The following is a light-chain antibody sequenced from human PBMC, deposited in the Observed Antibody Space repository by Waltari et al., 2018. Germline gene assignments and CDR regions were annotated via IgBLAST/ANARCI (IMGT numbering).Light chain of an antibody. V-gene: IGLV2-11*01. CDR1: NSNVGAYTY. CDR3: CSYAGGYTYI. CDR2: DVN. J-gene: IGLJ2*01. Sequence: QSALTQPRSVSGSPGQSVTISCTGANSNVGAYTYVSWYQHHPGKAPKLIIYDVNKRPSGVPGRCSGSKSGNTAAMTISGLQAEDEADYYCCSYAGGYTYIFGGGTNLTVL.